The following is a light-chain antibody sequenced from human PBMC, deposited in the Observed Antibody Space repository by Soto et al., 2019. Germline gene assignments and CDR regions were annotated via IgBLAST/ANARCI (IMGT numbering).Light chain of an antibody. CDR1: QGVSSN. J-gene: IGKJ1*01. CDR2: GAS. Sequence: EIVMTQSPATLSVSPGERATLSCRASQGVSSNLAWYQQKPGQAPRLLIYGASPRATGFPARFSGSGSGTEFTFTISSLQSEDFAVYYCQQYNNWPRTFGQGTKV. V-gene: IGKV3-15*01. CDR3: QQYNNWPRT.